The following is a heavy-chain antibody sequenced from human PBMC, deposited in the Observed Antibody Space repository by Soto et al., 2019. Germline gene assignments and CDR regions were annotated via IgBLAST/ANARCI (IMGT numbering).Heavy chain of an antibody. Sequence: SETLSLTCTVSGASISYGGFSWSWIRQSPGKGLEWIGYISHLENTYLHPSFKSRLTMSIDRTRNQFSLKLSSVTAADMAVYYCARGGGYDSFDYWGQGVMVTVSS. V-gene: IGHV4-30-2*06. CDR3: ARGGGYDSFDY. J-gene: IGHJ4*02. CDR1: GASISYGGFS. CDR2: ISHLENT. D-gene: IGHD5-12*01.